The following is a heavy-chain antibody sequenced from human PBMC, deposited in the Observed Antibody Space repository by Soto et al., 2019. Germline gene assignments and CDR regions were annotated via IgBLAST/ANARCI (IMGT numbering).Heavy chain of an antibody. J-gene: IGHJ4*02. Sequence: GSLRLSCAASGFTFSSYWMSWVRQAPGKGLEWVANIKQDGSEKYYVDSVKGRFTISRDNAKNSLYLQMNSLRAEDTAVYYCARDGRYYGSGSYLYWGQGTLVTVSS. CDR3: ARDGRYYGSGSYLY. CDR1: GFTFSSYW. D-gene: IGHD3-10*01. V-gene: IGHV3-7*01. CDR2: IKQDGSEK.